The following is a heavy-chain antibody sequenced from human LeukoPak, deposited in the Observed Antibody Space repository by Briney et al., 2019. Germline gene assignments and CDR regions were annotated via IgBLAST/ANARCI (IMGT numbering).Heavy chain of an antibody. D-gene: IGHD2-15*01. V-gene: IGHV3-23*01. CDR1: GFTFSSYA. J-gene: IGHJ4*02. CDR2: ISGSGGST. Sequence: GGSLRLSCAASGFTFSSYAMSWVRQAPGKGLEWVSAISGSGGSTYYADSVKGRFTIPRDNSKNTLYLQMNSLRAEDTAVYYCARRYIVVVVAAPARYFDYWGQGTLVTVSS. CDR3: ARRYIVVVVAAPARYFDY.